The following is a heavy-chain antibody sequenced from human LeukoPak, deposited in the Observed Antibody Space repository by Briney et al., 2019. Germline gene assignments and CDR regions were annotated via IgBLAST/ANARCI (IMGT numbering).Heavy chain of an antibody. CDR3: ARDGGNGYNLDY. CDR2: IYGGGSS. Sequence: SGGSLRLSCAASGFSVSSSYMTWVRQAPGKGLEWVSIIYGGGSSYYADSVKGRFTISRDSSKNTLYLQMNSLRAEDTAVYYCARDGGNGYNLDYWGQGTLVTVSS. J-gene: IGHJ4*02. D-gene: IGHD5-24*01. CDR1: GFSVSSSY. V-gene: IGHV3-53*01.